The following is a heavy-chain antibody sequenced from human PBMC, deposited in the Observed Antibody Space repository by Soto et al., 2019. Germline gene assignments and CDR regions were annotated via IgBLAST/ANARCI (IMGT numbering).Heavy chain of an antibody. CDR1: GGSISSYY. Sequence: SETLSLTCTVCGGSISSYYWSWIRQPPGKGLEWIGYIYYSGSTNYNPSLKSRVTISVDTSKNQFSLKLSSVTAADTAVYYCARGSIAAAGKNWFDPWGQGTLVTVSS. J-gene: IGHJ5*02. CDR2: IYYSGST. CDR3: ARGSIAAAGKNWFDP. V-gene: IGHV4-59*01. D-gene: IGHD6-13*01.